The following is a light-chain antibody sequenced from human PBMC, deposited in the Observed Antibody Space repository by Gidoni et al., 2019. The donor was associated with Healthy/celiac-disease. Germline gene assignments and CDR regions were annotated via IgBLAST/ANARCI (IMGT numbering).Light chain of an antibody. V-gene: IGKV3-15*01. J-gene: IGKJ5*01. CDR2: GAS. Sequence: EIVMTQSPATRSVSPGERATLSCRASQSVSSNLAWYQRKPGQAPRLLIYGASTRATGIPARFSGSGSGTEFTLTISSLQSEDFAVYYCQQYNNWPPLITFGQGTRLEIK. CDR3: QQYNNWPPLIT. CDR1: QSVSSN.